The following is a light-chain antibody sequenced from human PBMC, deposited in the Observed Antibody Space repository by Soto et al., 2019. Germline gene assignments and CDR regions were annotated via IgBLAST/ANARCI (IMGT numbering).Light chain of an antibody. CDR1: SSNIGNNA. V-gene: IGLV1-36*01. CDR2: YDD. J-gene: IGLJ1*01. Sequence: QSVLTQPPSVSEAPRQRVTISCSGSSSNIGNNAVNWYQQFPGQAPKIVIYYDDLLTSGVSDRFSGSKSGISASLAISDLQSDDEAVYYCAAWDDNLNAYVFGPGTKVTVL. CDR3: AAWDDNLNAYV.